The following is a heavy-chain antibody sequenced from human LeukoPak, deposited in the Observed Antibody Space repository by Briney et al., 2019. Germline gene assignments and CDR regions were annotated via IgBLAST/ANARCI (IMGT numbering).Heavy chain of an antibody. Sequence: GGSLRLSCAASGFTFSSFGVHWVRQAPGKGLEWVAVIWSDGTNKYYRDSVKGRFTISRDNSQNSLYLQMNTLRAEDTAVYYCARDNYGDYTIDYWGQGTLVTVSS. V-gene: IGHV3-33*01. CDR1: GFTFSSFG. CDR3: ARDNYGDYTIDY. J-gene: IGHJ4*02. D-gene: IGHD4-17*01. CDR2: IWSDGTNK.